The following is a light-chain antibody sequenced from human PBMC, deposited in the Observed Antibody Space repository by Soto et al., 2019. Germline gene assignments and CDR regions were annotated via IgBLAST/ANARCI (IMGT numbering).Light chain of an antibody. CDR3: CSYAGSYIYVV. CDR1: SSDVGGYNY. Sequence: QSVLTQPRSVSGSPGQSVTISCTGTSSDVGGYNYVSWYRQHPGKAPKLMIYDVSKRPSGVPDRFSGSKSGNTASLTISGLQAEDEADYYCCSYAGSYIYVVFGGGTKLTVL. CDR2: DVS. J-gene: IGLJ2*01. V-gene: IGLV2-11*01.